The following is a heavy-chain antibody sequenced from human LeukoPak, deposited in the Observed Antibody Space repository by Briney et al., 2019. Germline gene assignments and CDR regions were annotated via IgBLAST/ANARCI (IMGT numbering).Heavy chain of an antibody. Sequence: PGRSLRLSCAASGFTFSSYGMHWVRQAPGKGLEWVAVISSDGSNEYYADSVKGRFTISRDNSKNTVFLQMNNLRLEDTAVYHCSTGGSSGWSDFWGQGTLVTVSS. CDR1: GFTFSSYG. J-gene: IGHJ4*02. D-gene: IGHD6-19*01. CDR2: ISSDGSNE. CDR3: STGGSSGWSDF. V-gene: IGHV3-30*19.